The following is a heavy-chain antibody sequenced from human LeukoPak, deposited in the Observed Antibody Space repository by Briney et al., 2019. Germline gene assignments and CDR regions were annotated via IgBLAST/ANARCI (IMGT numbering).Heavy chain of an antibody. Sequence: GGSLRLSCAASGFTFSSYAMSWVRQAPGKGLEWVSAISGSGGSTYYADSVKGRFTISRDNSKNTLYLQMNSLRAEDTAVYYCAKDRGKAFVVVTASYYFDYWGQGTLVAVSS. CDR1: GFTFSSYA. J-gene: IGHJ4*02. D-gene: IGHD2-21*02. V-gene: IGHV3-23*01. CDR2: ISGSGGST. CDR3: AKDRGKAFVVVTASYYFDY.